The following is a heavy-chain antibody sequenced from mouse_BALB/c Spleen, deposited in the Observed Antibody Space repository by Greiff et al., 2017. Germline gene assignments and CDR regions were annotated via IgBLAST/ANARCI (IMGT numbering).Heavy chain of an antibody. V-gene: IGHV5-6*01. D-gene: IGHD1-1*01. CDR3: ARHHYYGSSGFDY. Sequence: EVQVVESGGDLVKPGGSLKLSCAASGFTFSSYGMSWVRQTPDKRLEWVATISSGGSYTYYPDSVKGRFTISRDNAKTTLYLQMSRLKSEDTAMYYCARHHYYGSSGFDYWGQGTTLTVSS. CDR2: ISSGGSYT. CDR1: GFTFSSYG. J-gene: IGHJ2*01.